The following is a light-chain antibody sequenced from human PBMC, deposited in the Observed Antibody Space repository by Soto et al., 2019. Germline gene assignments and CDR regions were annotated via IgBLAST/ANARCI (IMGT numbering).Light chain of an antibody. CDR2: DVS. V-gene: IGLV2-14*01. CDR1: SSDVGGYNY. CDR3: SSYTSSSTGV. Sequence: QSVLTQPASVSGCPGQSITISCTGTSSDVGGYNYVSWYQQHPGKAPKLMIYDVSNRPSGVSNRFSGSKSGNTASLTISGLQAEDEADYYCSSYTSSSTGVFGTGTKVTV. J-gene: IGLJ1*01.